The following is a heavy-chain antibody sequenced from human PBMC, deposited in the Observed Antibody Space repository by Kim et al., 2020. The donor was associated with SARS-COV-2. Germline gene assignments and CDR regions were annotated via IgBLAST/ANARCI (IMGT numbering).Heavy chain of an antibody. D-gene: IGHD2-15*01. Sequence: ADSVKGRFTISRDNSKNTLYLQMNSLRAEDTAVYYCARDRLRGGYYGMDVWCQGTTVTVSS. CDR3: ARDRLRGGYYGMDV. J-gene: IGHJ6*02. V-gene: IGHV3-66*01.